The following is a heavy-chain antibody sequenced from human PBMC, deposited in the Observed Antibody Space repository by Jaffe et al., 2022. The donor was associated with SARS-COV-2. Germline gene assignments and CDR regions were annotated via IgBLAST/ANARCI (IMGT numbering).Heavy chain of an antibody. CDR2: ISSDGSNK. D-gene: IGHD6-13*01. J-gene: IGHJ4*02. V-gene: IGHV3-30*18. CDR1: GFTFSNYY. CDR3: VKDRSNSWSFDY. Sequence: QVQLVESGGGVVQPGRSLRLSCAASGFTFSNYYMHWVRQAPGKGLEWVALISSDGSNKYYADPVKGRFTISRDNSKSTVYLQMNSLRVEDTAVHYCVKDRSNSWSFDYWGQGILVTVSS.